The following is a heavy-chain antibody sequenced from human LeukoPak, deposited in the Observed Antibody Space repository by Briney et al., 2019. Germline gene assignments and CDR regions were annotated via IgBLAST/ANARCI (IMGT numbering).Heavy chain of an antibody. V-gene: IGHV4-59*01. Sequence: KSSETLSLTCTVSGGSISSYYWSWIRQPPGKGLEWIGYIYYSGSTNYNPSLKSRVTISVDTSKNQFSLKLSSVTAADTAVYYCARVKRGGYCSSTSCYPPREIDYWGQGTLVTVSS. CDR1: GGSISSYY. D-gene: IGHD2-2*01. CDR2: IYYSGST. J-gene: IGHJ4*02. CDR3: ARVKRGGYCSSTSCYPPREIDY.